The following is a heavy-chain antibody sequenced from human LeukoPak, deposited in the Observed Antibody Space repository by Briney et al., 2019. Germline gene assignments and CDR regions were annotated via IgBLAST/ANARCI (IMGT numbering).Heavy chain of an antibody. D-gene: IGHD2-2*01. V-gene: IGHV3-23*01. CDR3: AKASGQAGYCSSTSCHYTFDY. CDR2: ISGSGGST. CDR1: GFTFSSYA. Sequence: GGSLRLSCAASGFTFSSYAMSWVRQAPGKGLECVSAISGSGGSTYYADSVKGRFTISRDNSKNTLYLQMNSLRAEDTAVYYCAKASGQAGYCSSTSCHYTFDYWGQGTLVTVSP. J-gene: IGHJ4*02.